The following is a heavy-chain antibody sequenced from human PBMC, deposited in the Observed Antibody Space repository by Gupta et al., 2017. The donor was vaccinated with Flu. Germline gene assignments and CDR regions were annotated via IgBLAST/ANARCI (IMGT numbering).Heavy chain of an antibody. CDR2: ISSNGLIS. J-gene: IGHJ6*03. V-gene: IGHV3-11*01. D-gene: IGHD4-17*01. CDR3: ARRHKVGDHNDYYMDV. Sequence: GWVSYISSNGLISYHAPSVKGRFTISRDGAKNSLFLQLNTLRAEETGVYYCARRHKVGDHNDYYMDVWGRGTTVTVSS.